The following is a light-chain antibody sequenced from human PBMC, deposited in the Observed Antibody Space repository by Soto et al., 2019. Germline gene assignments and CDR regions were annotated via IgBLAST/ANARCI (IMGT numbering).Light chain of an antibody. V-gene: IGLV2-14*01. J-gene: IGLJ1*01. CDR3: SPYTTNTGLEYV. CDR1: SSDVGGYNS. CDR2: EVS. Sequence: QSALTQPASVSGSPGQSITISCTGTSSDVGGYNSVSWYQHHPGKAPKLMIYEVSNRPSGVSDRFSGSKSGNTASLTISGLQAEDEADYYCSPYTTNTGLEYVFGTGTKVTVL.